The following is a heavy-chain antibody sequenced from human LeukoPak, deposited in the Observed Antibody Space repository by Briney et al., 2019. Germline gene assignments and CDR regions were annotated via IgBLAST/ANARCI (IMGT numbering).Heavy chain of an antibody. V-gene: IGHV4-30-2*01. CDR2: IYHSGST. CDR1: GGSISSGGYY. J-gene: IGHJ1*01. D-gene: IGHD4-17*01. Sequence: SETLSLTCTVSGGSISSGGYYWSWIRQPPGKGLEWIGYIYHSGSTYYNPSLKSRVTISVDTSKNQFSLKLSSVTAADTAVYYCARDPGPYGDYVYFQHWGQGTLVTVSS. CDR3: ARDPGPYGDYVYFQH.